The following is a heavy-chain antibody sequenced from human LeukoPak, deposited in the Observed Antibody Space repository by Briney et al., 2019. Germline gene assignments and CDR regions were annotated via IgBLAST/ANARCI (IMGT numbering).Heavy chain of an antibody. V-gene: IGHV3-30*18. J-gene: IGHJ4*02. CDR2: ISYDGSNR. CDR1: GFTFSNYG. D-gene: IGHD2-15*01. Sequence: GRSLRLSCAASGFTFSNYGMLWVRQAPGKGLEWVAVISYDGSNRYYAESVKGRFTISRDNSKNTLYLQMNSLRTEDTAVYYCAKDQGSVVVVVAASDYWGQGTLVTVSS. CDR3: AKDQGSVVVVVAASDY.